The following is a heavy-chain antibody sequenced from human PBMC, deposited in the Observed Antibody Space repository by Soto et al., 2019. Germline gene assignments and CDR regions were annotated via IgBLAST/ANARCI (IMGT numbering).Heavy chain of an antibody. CDR2: IISIFGTA. J-gene: IGHJ6*01. D-gene: IGHD1-26*01. CDR3: ARVPLRRELQDYFHYGLDV. CDR1: GGTFSSYA. V-gene: IGHV1-69*13. Sequence: AAVKISCKASGGTFSSYAISWVRQAPGQGLEWMGGIISIFGTANYAQRFEGRGTITAGEYTSTAYMELSSLRSYYSAVYYSARVPLRRELQDYFHYGLDVLGQGTTGPVSS.